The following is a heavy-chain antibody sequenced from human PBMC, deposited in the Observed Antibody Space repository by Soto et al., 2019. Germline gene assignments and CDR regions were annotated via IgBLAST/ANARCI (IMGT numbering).Heavy chain of an antibody. V-gene: IGHV4-31*03. Sequence: SETLSLTCTVSGGSLIRGGFYWSWIRQHPGKGLEWIGYIYYTGKTYYNPSLESRVSISVDTSKNQFFLELTSVTAADTAVYYCARYLNLVLSGYYFDYWGQGTLVTVSS. CDR3: ARYLNLVLSGYYFDY. J-gene: IGHJ4*02. CDR1: GGSLIRGGFY. D-gene: IGHD6-13*01. CDR2: IYYTGKT.